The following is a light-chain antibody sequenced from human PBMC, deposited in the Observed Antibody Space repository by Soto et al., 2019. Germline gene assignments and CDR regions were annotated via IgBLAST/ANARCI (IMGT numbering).Light chain of an antibody. V-gene: IGLV1-40*01. CDR1: SSNIGAGYD. CDR3: QSYDSSLSSYV. CDR2: GNS. Sequence: QSVLTQPPSVSGAPGQRVTISCTGSSSNIGAGYDVHWYQQLPGTAPKLLIYGNSNRPSGGPDRFSGSKSGTSASLAITGLQDWDDADYYCQSYDSSLSSYVFGTGTKLTVL. J-gene: IGLJ1*01.